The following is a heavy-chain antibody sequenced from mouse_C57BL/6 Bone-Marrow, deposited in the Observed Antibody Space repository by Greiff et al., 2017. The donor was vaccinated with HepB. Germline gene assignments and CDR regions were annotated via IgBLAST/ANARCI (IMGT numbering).Heavy chain of an antibody. CDR1: GFSLTSYG. CDR3: ARKGYSNAYWYFDV. Sequence: QVQLQQSGPGLVQPSQSLSITCTVSGFSLTSYGVHWVRQSPGKGLEWLGVIWSGGSTDYNAAFISRLSISKDNSKSQVFFKMNSLQADDTAIYYCARKGYSNAYWYFDVWGTGTTVTVSS. J-gene: IGHJ1*03. D-gene: IGHD2-5*01. CDR2: IWSGGST. V-gene: IGHV2-2*01.